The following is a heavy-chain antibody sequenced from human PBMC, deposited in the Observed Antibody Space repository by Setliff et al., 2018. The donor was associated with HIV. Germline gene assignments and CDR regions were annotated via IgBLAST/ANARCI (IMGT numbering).Heavy chain of an antibody. CDR2: ISAYSGNR. Sequence: ASVKVSCKTSGYTFNSYAISWVRQAPGQGLEWMGWISAYSGNRNYAKKFQGRVTVTKDSSTSIAYMELRNLRSDDTAVYYCASHPPWLDRAEYFQHWGQGTLVTVSS. D-gene: IGHD6-19*01. V-gene: IGHV1-18*01. CDR1: GYTFNSYA. CDR3: ASHPPWLDRAEYFQH. J-gene: IGHJ1*01.